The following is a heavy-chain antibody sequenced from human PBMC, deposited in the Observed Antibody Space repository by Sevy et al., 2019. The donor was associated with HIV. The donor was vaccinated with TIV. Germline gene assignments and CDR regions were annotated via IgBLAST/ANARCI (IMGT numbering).Heavy chain of an antibody. CDR3: ARDRAGLYMGGAFDI. Sequence: GGSLRLSCAASGFTFSSYAMHWVRQAPGKGLEWVAVISYDGSNKYYADSVKGRFTISRDNSKNTLYLQMNSLRAEDTAVYYCARDRAGLYMGGAFDIWGQGTMVTVSS. D-gene: IGHD3-16*01. V-gene: IGHV3-30-3*01. CDR1: GFTFSSYA. CDR2: ISYDGSNK. J-gene: IGHJ3*02.